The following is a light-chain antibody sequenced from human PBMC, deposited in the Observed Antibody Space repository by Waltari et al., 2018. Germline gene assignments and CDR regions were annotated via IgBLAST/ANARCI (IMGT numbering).Light chain of an antibody. CDR2: SAS. CDR3: QQTYSVPHT. CDR1: QRVSSY. J-gene: IGKJ2*01. V-gene: IGKV1-39*01. Sequence: IQMAQSPPSLSASVGDRVNITCRASQRVSSYLNWLQQKSGKAPPVLIYSASSLQPGAPSRFSGSGSGTDFTLTISSLQPEDFATYYCQQTYSVPHTFGQGTKLEIK.